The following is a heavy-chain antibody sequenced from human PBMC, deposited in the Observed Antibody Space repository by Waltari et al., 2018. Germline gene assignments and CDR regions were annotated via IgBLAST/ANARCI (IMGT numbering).Heavy chain of an antibody. D-gene: IGHD3-10*01. Sequence: EVQLLESGGGLVQPGGSLRFSCAASGLPFSSYAMSWVRQAPGKGLEWVSAISGSGGSTYYADSVKGRFTISRDNSKNTLYLQMNSLRAEDTAVYYCAKDQGSGSRNWFDPWGQGTLVTVSS. CDR3: AKDQGSGSRNWFDP. J-gene: IGHJ5*02. CDR2: ISGSGGST. V-gene: IGHV3-23*01. CDR1: GLPFSSYA.